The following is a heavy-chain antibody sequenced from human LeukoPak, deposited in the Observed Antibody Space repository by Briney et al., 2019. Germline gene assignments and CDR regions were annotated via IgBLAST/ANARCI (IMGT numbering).Heavy chain of an antibody. Sequence: PSETLSLTCTVSGYSISSGYYWGWIRQPPRKGLEWIGSIYHSGSTYYNPSLKSRVTISVDTSKNQFSLKLSSVTAADTAVYYCARGTPYYYDSSGYSAFDYWGQGTLVTVSS. CDR2: IYHSGST. CDR1: GYSISSGYY. V-gene: IGHV4-38-2*02. J-gene: IGHJ4*02. CDR3: ARGTPYYYDSSGYSAFDY. D-gene: IGHD3-22*01.